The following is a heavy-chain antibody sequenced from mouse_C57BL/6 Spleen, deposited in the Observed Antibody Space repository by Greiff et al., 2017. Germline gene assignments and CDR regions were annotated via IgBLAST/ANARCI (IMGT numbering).Heavy chain of an antibody. CDR1: GFTFSDYG. CDR2: ISSGSSTI. Sequence: EVQLMESGGGLVKPGGSLKLSCAASGFTFSDYGMHWVRQAPEQGLEWVAYISSGSSTIYYADTVKGRFTISRDNAKNTLFLQMTSLRSEDTAMYYCARMVYDSSYLDYWGQGTTLTVSA. J-gene: IGHJ2*01. D-gene: IGHD1-1*01. CDR3: ARMVYDSSYLDY. V-gene: IGHV5-17*01.